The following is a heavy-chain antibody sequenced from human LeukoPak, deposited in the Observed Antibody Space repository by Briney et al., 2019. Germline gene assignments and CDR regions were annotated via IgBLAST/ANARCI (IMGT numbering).Heavy chain of an antibody. Sequence: GGSLRLSCAASRFTFSSYTMNWVRQAPGKGLEWVSIIYSGGSTYYADSVKGRFTISRDSSNNTLFLQMSNLRADDSGLYYCATDVRSSPLGFWGHGTLVTVSS. CDR2: IYSGGST. V-gene: IGHV3-66*01. D-gene: IGHD6-13*01. J-gene: IGHJ4*01. CDR1: RFTFSSYT. CDR3: ATDVRSSPLGF.